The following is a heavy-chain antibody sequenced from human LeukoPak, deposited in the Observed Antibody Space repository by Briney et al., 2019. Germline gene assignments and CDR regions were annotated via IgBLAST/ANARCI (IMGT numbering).Heavy chain of an antibody. V-gene: IGHV3-53*01. D-gene: IGHD6-19*01. CDR2: IYSGGST. CDR3: ARGYSSGWYYFDY. CDR1: GFTVSSNY. Sequence: GGSLRLSCAASGFTVSSNYMSWVRQAPGKGLGWVSVIYSGGSTYYADSVKGRFTISRDNSKNTLYLQMNSLRAEDTAVYYCARGYSSGWYYFDYWGQGTLVTVSS. J-gene: IGHJ4*02.